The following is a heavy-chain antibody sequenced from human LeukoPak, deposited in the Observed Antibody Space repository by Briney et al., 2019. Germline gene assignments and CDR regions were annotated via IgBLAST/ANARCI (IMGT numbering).Heavy chain of an antibody. V-gene: IGHV5-51*01. D-gene: IGHD6-25*01. CDR2: IYPGDSDT. CDR3: ARALDAAAATLYFDK. CDR1: GYSFTSYW. J-gene: IGHJ4*02. Sequence: HGESLKISCKGSGYSFTSYWIGWVRQMPGKGLEWMGIIYPGDSDTRYSPSFQGQATISVDKSISAAYLQWSSLKPSDTAMYFCARALDAAAATLYFDKWGQGSLVTVSS.